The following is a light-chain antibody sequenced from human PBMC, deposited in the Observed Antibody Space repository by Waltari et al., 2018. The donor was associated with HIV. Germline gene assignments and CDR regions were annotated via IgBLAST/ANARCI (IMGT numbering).Light chain of an antibody. J-gene: IGLJ2*01. Sequence: QSVLTQPPSASGAPGQRVTIACSGSSSNIGSNVVYWYQQLPGRAPKLLIYRNNQRPSGVPDRFSGSKSGTSASLAISGLRSEDEADYYCAAWTDSRYVVFGGGTKLTVL. CDR1: SSNIGSNV. V-gene: IGLV1-47*01. CDR3: AAWTDSRYVV. CDR2: RNN.